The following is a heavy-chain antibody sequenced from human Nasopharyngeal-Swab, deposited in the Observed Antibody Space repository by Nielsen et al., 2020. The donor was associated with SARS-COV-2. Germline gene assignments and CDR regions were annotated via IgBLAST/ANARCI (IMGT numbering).Heavy chain of an antibody. J-gene: IGHJ6*03. Sequence: SETLSLTCAVSGGPIGAYSWSWIRRPPGKGLEWIGYISHSGSTYNNPSLKSRIIISADRSKNQFSLKLNSVTAADTAVYFCARTSGTHYVSYMDVWGKGITVTVS. V-gene: IGHV4-30-2*01. CDR2: ISHSGST. CDR1: GGPIGAYS. D-gene: IGHD3-10*02. CDR3: ARTSGTHYVSYMDV.